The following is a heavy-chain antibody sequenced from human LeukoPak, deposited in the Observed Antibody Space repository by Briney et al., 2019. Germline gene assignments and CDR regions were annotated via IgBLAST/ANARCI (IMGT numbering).Heavy chain of an antibody. CDR1: GFTFGDYA. CDR2: IRSKAYGGTT. Sequence: GGSLRLSCTASGFTFGDYAMSWVRQAPGKGVEGVGFIRSKAYGGTTEYAASVKGRFTISRDEYKSIAYLQMNSLKTEDTAVYYCTRAYTQLGFDPWGQGTLVTVSS. D-gene: IGHD2-2*01. V-gene: IGHV3-49*04. J-gene: IGHJ5*02. CDR3: TRAYTQLGFDP.